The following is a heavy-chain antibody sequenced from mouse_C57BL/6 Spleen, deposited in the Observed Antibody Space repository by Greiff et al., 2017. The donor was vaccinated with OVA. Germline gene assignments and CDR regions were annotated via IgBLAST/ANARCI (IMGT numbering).Heavy chain of an antibody. CDR2: IYPGDGDT. CDR3: ARSPPTTVVAPDV. Sequence: QVQLKQSGPELVKPGASVKISCKASGYAFSSSWMNWVKQRPGKGLEWIGRIYPGDGDTNYNGKFKGKATLTADKSSSTAYMQLSSLTSEDSAVYFCARSPPTTVVAPDVWGTGTTVTVSS. J-gene: IGHJ1*03. V-gene: IGHV1-82*01. D-gene: IGHD1-1*01. CDR1: GYAFSSSW.